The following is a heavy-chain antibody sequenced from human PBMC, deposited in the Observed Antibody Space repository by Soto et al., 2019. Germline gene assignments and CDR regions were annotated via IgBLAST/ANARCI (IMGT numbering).Heavy chain of an antibody. CDR3: AKERGGGWYIDGMDV. CDR1: GFTFSSYG. D-gene: IGHD6-19*01. CDR2: ISYDGSNK. J-gene: IGHJ6*02. V-gene: IGHV3-30*18. Sequence: QVQLVESGGGVVQPGRSLRLSCAASGFTFSSYGMHWVRQAPGKGLEWVAVISYDGSNKYYADSVNGRFTISRDNSKNTLYLQMNSLKAEDTAVYYSAKERGGGWYIDGMDVWGQGTTVTVSS.